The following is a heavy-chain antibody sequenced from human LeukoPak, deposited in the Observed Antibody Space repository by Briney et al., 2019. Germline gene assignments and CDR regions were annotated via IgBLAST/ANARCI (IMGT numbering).Heavy chain of an antibody. Sequence: PGGSLRLSCVASGFTVSSNYMSWVRQAPGKGLEWVSVIYSGGSTYYADSVKGRFTISRDNSKTTLYLQMNSLRAEDTAVYYCARQEKYCSSTSCYPYYYYYYMDVWGKGTTVTVSS. CDR3: ARQEKYCSSTSCYPYYYYYYMDV. D-gene: IGHD2-2*01. J-gene: IGHJ6*03. V-gene: IGHV3-66*02. CDR2: IYSGGST. CDR1: GFTVSSNY.